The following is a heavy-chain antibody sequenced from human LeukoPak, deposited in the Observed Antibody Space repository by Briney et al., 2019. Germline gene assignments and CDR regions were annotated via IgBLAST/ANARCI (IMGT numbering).Heavy chain of an antibody. J-gene: IGHJ4*02. Sequence: ASVKVSCKASGYTFTSYYMHWVRQAPGQGLEWMGIINPSGGSTSYAQKFQGRVTMTRDTSTSTVYMELSSLRSEDTAVYYCARDSSPAMVNWNFDYWGQGTLVTGSS. V-gene: IGHV1-46*01. CDR3: ARDSSPAMVNWNFDY. CDR2: INPSGGST. CDR1: GYTFTSYY. D-gene: IGHD5-18*01.